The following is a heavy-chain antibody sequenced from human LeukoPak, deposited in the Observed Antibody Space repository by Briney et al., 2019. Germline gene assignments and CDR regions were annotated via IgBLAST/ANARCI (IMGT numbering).Heavy chain of an antibody. Sequence: GRSLRLSCAASGFTFSSYSMNWVRQAPGKGLEWVSSISSSSSYIYYADSVKGRFTISRDNAKNSLYLQMNSLRAEDTAVYYCAKGLPAGALWFGDRDAFDIWGQGTMVTVSS. V-gene: IGHV3-21*04. CDR2: ISSSSSYI. CDR3: AKGLPAGALWFGDRDAFDI. D-gene: IGHD3-10*01. J-gene: IGHJ3*02. CDR1: GFTFSSYS.